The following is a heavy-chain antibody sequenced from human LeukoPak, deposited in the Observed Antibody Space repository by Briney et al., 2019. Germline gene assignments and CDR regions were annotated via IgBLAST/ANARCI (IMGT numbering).Heavy chain of an antibody. D-gene: IGHD2-2*01. CDR1: GFTFSSYG. Sequence: GGSLRLSCAASGFTFSSYGMHWVRQAPGKGLEWVAFIRYDGSNKYYADSVKGRFTISRDNSKNTLYLQMNSLRAEDTAVYYCAGCSSTSCFYFDYWGQGTLVTVSS. V-gene: IGHV3-30*02. J-gene: IGHJ4*02. CDR3: AGCSSTSCFYFDY. CDR2: IRYDGSNK.